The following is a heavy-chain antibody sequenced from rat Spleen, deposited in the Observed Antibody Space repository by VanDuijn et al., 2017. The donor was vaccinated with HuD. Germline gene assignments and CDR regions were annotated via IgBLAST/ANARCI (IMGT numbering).Heavy chain of an antibody. CDR3: ARLEGKTSDWFAY. CDR1: GFSLTSYH. Sequence: QVQLKESGPGLVQPSQTLSLTCTVSGFSLTSYHISWVRQPPGKSLVWMGTMWSGGGTSYNSAVQSRLSISRDTSKSQVFLKMNSLQPEDTGTYYCARLEGKTSDWFAYWGQGTLVTVSS. V-gene: IGHV2-72*01. J-gene: IGHJ3*01. D-gene: IGHD1-4*01. CDR2: MWSGGGT.